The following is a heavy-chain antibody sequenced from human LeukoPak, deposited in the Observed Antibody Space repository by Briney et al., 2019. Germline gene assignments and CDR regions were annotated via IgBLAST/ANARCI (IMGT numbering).Heavy chain of an antibody. CDR1: GDSIISYY. CDR2: LHSSGST. Sequence: SETLSLTCTVSGDSIISYYWNWLRQPAGKGLEWFGRLHSSGSTNYSPSLNSRVTLSLDTSKNQFSLSLSSVTAADTAVYYCARKSLRQNYFDSWGQGILVTVSS. J-gene: IGHJ4*02. V-gene: IGHV4-4*07. CDR3: ARKSLRQNYFDS.